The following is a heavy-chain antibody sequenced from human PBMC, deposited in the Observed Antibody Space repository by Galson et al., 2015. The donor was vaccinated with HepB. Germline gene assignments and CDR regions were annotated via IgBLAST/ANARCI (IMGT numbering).Heavy chain of an antibody. Sequence: SLRLSCAASGFGFSDSAMHWVRQAPGKGPEWVAVISYNEYTRYYADSVKGRFTISRDNARNILYLQMNSLRAEDTAVYYCAKNPSYCGGDCYVHYFDNWGQGTMVTVSS. CDR2: ISYNEYTR. D-gene: IGHD2-21*01. CDR3: AKNPSYCGGDCYVHYFDN. V-gene: IGHV3-30*04. J-gene: IGHJ4*02. CDR1: GFGFSDSA.